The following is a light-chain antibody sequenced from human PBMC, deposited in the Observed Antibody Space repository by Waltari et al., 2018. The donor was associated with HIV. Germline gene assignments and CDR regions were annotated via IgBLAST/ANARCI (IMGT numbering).Light chain of an antibody. CDR1: PSDIAPLNS. CDR2: EVT. CDR3: SSYTTKNFLT. Sequence: QSALTQPASVSGSPGQSITISCTGPPSDIAPLNSVSWYQQHTGDAPTLIFFEVTYRPAGVSDRFSASKSGNTASLTISDLQAEDEADYFCSSYTTKNFLTFGGGTKLTVL. V-gene: IGLV2-14*01. J-gene: IGLJ2*01.